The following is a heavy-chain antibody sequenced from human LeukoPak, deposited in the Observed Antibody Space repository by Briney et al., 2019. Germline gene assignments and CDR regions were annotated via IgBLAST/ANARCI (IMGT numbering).Heavy chain of an antibody. CDR1: GGSFSGYY. CDR2: INHSGST. CDR3: AREGGSYPHNWFDP. D-gene: IGHD1-26*01. V-gene: IGHV4-34*01. Sequence: SETLSLTCAVYGGSFSGYYWSWIRQPPGKGLEWIGEINHSGSTNYNPSLKSRVTISVDTSKNQFSLKLSSVTAADTAVYYCAREGGSYPHNWFDPWGQGTLVTVSS. J-gene: IGHJ5*02.